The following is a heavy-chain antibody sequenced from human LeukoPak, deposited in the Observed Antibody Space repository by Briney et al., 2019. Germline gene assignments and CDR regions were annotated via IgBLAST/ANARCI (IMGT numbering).Heavy chain of an antibody. CDR1: GGSFSGYY. V-gene: IGHV4-34*01. CDR2: INHSGST. CDR3: ARAATSLTIFGVVIGRHYYYMDG. D-gene: IGHD3-3*01. Sequence: PSETLSLTCAVYGGSFSGYYWSWIRQPPGKGLEWIGEINHSGSTNYNPSLKSRVTISVDTSKNQFSLKLSSVTAADTAVYYCARAATSLTIFGVVIGRHYYYMDGWGKGTTVTVSS. J-gene: IGHJ6*03.